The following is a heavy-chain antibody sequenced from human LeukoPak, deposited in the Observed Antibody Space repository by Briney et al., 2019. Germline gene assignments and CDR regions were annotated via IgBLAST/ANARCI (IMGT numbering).Heavy chain of an antibody. V-gene: IGHV4-39*01. CDR3: ARQLYCGGDCYSFDY. CDR1: GASISSSSYY. CDR2: ISYSGST. Sequence: SETLSLTCTVSGASISSSSYYWGWIRQPPGKGLEWIGSISYSGSTYYNPSLKSRVTISVDTSKNQFSLKLSSVTAADTAVYYCARQLYCGGDCYSFDYWGQGTLVTVSS. J-gene: IGHJ4*02. D-gene: IGHD2-21*02.